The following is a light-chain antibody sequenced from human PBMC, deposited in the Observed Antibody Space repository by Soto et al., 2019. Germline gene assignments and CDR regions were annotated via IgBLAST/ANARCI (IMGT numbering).Light chain of an antibody. J-gene: IGKJ1*01. V-gene: IGKV1-5*03. CDR1: HTISSW. CDR2: KAS. CDR3: QQSHTTSRT. Sequence: SLSTVSGNVGDRVTITCRASHTISSWLAWYQQKPGKAPKLLIYKASTLKSGVPSRFSGSGSGTDFTLTIISLQPEDFATYYCQQSHTTSRTFRHATKV.